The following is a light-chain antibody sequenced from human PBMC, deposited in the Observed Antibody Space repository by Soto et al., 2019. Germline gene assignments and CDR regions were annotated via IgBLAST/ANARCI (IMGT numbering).Light chain of an antibody. Sequence: DIQMTRAPASLSSSLLDRVTITCQASQDISNYLNLYQEKPGKAPKLLIYDASNLETGVPSRFSGSGSGTDFTFTISSLQPEDITTYYCQQYDNLPLTFGGGAKVDI. CDR1: QDISNY. V-gene: IGKV1-33*01. J-gene: IGKJ4*01. CDR3: QQYDNLPLT. CDR2: DAS.